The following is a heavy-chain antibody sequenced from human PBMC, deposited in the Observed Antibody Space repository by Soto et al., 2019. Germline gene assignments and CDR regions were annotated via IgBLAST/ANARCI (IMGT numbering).Heavy chain of an antibody. J-gene: IGHJ3*02. D-gene: IGHD6-25*01. V-gene: IGHV3-7*05. CDR2: IKGDGSAK. CDR1: GFTFGNYW. Sequence: GGSLRLSCAASGFTFGNYWMTWVRQAPGKGLEWVANIKGDGSAKSYLDSVRGRFTVSRDNAENSLFLQMNILRAEDTALYYYARVVFPGSSGYYLDAFDIWVQGRMVTV. CDR3: ARVVFPGSSGYYLDAFDI.